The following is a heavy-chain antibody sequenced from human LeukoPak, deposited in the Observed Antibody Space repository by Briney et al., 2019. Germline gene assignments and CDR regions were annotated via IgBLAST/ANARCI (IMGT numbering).Heavy chain of an antibody. Sequence: PWGSLRLSCAASGFTFSDYYMSWIRQAPGKGLEWVSYISSSGSTIYYADSVKGRFTISRDNAKNSLYLQMNSLRAEDTAVYYCARDKVAYCSSTSCLRAFDIWGQGTMVTVSS. J-gene: IGHJ3*02. CDR2: ISSSGSTI. CDR3: ARDKVAYCSSTSCLRAFDI. V-gene: IGHV3-11*04. CDR1: GFTFSDYY. D-gene: IGHD2-2*01.